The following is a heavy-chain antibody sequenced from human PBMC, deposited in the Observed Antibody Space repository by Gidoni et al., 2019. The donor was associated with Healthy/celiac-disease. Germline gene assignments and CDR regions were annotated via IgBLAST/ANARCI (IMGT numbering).Heavy chain of an antibody. CDR3: ARVDSMVRGVTNDY. CDR1: GYTFTSYD. J-gene: IGHJ4*02. D-gene: IGHD3-10*01. V-gene: IGHV1-8*01. CDR2: MNPNSGNT. Sequence: QVQLVQSGAEVKKPGASMKVSCKASGYTFTSYDINWVRQATGQGLEWMGWMNPNSGNTGYAQKFQGRVTMTRNTSISTAYMELSSLRSEDTAVYYCARVDSMVRGVTNDYWGQGTLVTVSS.